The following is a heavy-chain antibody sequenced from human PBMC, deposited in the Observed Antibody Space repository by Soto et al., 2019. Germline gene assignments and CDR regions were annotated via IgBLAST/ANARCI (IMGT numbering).Heavy chain of an antibody. CDR3: AREMVRGVIKWFDP. CDR2: IYYGEST. V-gene: IGHV4-31*03. CDR1: GGSISSGGYY. Sequence: SETLSLTCTVSGGSISSGGYYWSWIRQHPGKGLEWIGYIYYGESTYYNPSLKSRVTISVDTSKNQFSLKLSSVTAADTAVYYCAREMVRGVIKWFDPWGQGTLVTVSS. D-gene: IGHD3-10*01. J-gene: IGHJ5*02.